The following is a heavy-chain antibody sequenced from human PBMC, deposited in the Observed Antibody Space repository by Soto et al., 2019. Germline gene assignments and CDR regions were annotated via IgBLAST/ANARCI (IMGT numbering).Heavy chain of an antibody. D-gene: IGHD3-16*01. CDR1: GGSISSSRCH. J-gene: IGHJ6*02. CDR3: AREGMITFGGVILRYYGMDV. CDR2: IKYSGTT. V-gene: IGHV4-39*07. Sequence: SETLSLTCTVSGGSISSSRCHWGWIRQPPGKGLEWIASIKYSGTTYYNPSLKSRVTLSVDTSKNQFSLKLSSVTAADTAVYYCAREGMITFGGVILRYYGMDVWGQGTTVTVSS.